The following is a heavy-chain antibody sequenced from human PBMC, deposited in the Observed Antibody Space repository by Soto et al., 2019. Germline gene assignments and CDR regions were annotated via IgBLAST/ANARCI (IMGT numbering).Heavy chain of an antibody. J-gene: IGHJ6*02. Sequence: SETLSLTCTVSGGSINSSSYYWGWIRQPPGKGLEWIGSIYYSGSTYYNPSLKSRVTISVDTSKNQFSLKLSSVTAADTAVYYCATIPFSGGWRSLSGLAVWGQGTTVTVSS. CDR1: GGSINSSSYY. V-gene: IGHV4-39*01. D-gene: IGHD6-19*01. CDR2: IYYSGST. CDR3: ATIPFSGGWRSLSGLAV.